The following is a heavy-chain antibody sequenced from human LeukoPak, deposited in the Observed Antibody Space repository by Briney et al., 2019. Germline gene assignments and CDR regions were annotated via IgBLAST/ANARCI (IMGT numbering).Heavy chain of an antibody. J-gene: IGHJ4*02. CDR2: IYYSGST. D-gene: IGHD3-22*01. CDR1: GGSISSSSYY. CDR3: ARNDNGYYYPPDY. Sequence: SETLSLTCTVSGGSISSSSYYWGWIRQPPGKGLEWIGSIYYSGSTYYNPTLKSRVTISVDTSKNQFSLKLSSVTAADTAVYYCARNDNGYYYPPDYWGQGTLVTVSS. V-gene: IGHV4-39*07.